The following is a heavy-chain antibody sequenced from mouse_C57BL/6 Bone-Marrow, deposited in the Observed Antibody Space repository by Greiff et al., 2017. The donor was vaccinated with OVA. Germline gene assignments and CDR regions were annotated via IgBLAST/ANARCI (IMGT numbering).Heavy chain of an antibody. CDR3: ARRRDHYYGSSFDY. CDR1: GFTFSDYY. V-gene: IGHV5-16*01. Sequence: EVKLVESEGGLVQPGSSMKLSCTASGFTFSDYYMAWVRQVPEKGLEWVANINYDGSSTYYLDSLKSRFIISRDNAKNILYLQISSLKSEDTATYYCARRRDHYYGSSFDYWGQGTTLTVSS. D-gene: IGHD1-1*01. J-gene: IGHJ2*01. CDR2: INYDGSST.